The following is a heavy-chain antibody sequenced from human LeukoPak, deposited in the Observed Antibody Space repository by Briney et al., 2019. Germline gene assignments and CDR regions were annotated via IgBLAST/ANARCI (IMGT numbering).Heavy chain of an antibody. CDR1: GGSFSGYY. D-gene: IGHD6-19*01. Sequence: PSETLSLTCAVYGGSFSGYYWSWIRQPPGKGLEWIGYIYYSGSTNYNPSLKSRVTISVDTSKNQFSLKLSSVTAADTAVYYCARAGSSGLADYWGQGTLVTVSS. J-gene: IGHJ4*02. V-gene: IGHV4-59*01. CDR3: ARAGSSGLADY. CDR2: IYYSGST.